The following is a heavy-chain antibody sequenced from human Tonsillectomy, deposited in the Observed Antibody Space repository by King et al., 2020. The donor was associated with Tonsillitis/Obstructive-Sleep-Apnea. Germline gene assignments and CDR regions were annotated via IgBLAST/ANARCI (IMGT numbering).Heavy chain of an antibody. J-gene: IGHJ6*02. D-gene: IGHD6-13*01. V-gene: IGHV1-69*10. Sequence: VQLVQSGAEVKKPGSSVKVSCKASGGSFTSYAISWVRQAPGQGLEWLGGIIPLLEITNYAQRFQGRVTLTADKSTSTAYMELSSLRSADTAVYYCAFYASTWYGMDVWGQGTTVTVSS. CDR1: GGSFTSYA. CDR3: AFYASTWYGMDV. CDR2: IIPLLEIT.